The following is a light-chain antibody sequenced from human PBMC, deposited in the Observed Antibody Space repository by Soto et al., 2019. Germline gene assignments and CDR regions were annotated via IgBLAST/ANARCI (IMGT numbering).Light chain of an antibody. CDR1: QTIRTR. V-gene: IGKV1-5*01. Sequence: DIQMTQSPSPLSASVGDTVTITCRASQTIRTRLAWYQQKPGKAPKLLIYDASTLDSGVPSRFSGSGSETDFTLTISGLQPDDFATYYCQQYTTFSRAFGQGTTVDI. CDR2: DAS. J-gene: IGKJ1*01. CDR3: QQYTTFSRA.